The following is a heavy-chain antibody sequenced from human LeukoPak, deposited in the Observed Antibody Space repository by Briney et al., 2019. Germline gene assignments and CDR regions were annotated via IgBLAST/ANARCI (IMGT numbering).Heavy chain of an antibody. CDR3: TTEVRFLEWFYYYYYYMDV. CDR1: GFTFSNAW. V-gene: IGHV3-15*01. Sequence: GGSLRLSCAASGFTFSNAWMSWVRQAPGKGLEWVGRIKSKTDGGTTDYAAPVKGRFTISRDDSKNTLYLQMNSLKTEDTAVYYCTTEVRFLEWFYYYYYYMDVWGKGTTVTVSS. CDR2: IKSKTDGGTT. J-gene: IGHJ6*03. D-gene: IGHD3-3*01.